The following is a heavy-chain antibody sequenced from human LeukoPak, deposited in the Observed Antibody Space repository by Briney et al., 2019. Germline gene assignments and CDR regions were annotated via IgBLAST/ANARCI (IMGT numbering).Heavy chain of an antibody. CDR2: IYTGGST. V-gene: IGHV4-4*07. J-gene: IGHJ5*02. D-gene: IGHD5-12*01. CDR1: GGSISSYY. CDR3: ARGGGGYDWFDP. Sequence: SETLSLTCTVSGGSISSYYWSWIRQPAGKGLEWIGRIYTGGSTNYNPSLKSRVTMSVDTFKNQFSPKLSSVTAADTAVYYCARGGGGYDWFDPWGQGTLVTVSS.